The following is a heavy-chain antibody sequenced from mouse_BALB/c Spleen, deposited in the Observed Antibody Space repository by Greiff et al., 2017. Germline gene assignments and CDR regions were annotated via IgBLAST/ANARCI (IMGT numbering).Heavy chain of an antibody. V-gene: IGHV1-4*02. CDR2: INPSSGYT. D-gene: IGHD2-4*01. Sequence: QVQLQQSAAELARPGASVKMSCKASGYTFTSYTMHWVKQRPGQGLEWIGYINPSSGYTEYNQKFKDKTTLTADKSSSTAYMQLSSLTSEDSAVYYCARDDYDEDFAYWGQGTLVTVSA. CDR3: ARDDYDEDFAY. J-gene: IGHJ3*01. CDR1: GYTFTSYT.